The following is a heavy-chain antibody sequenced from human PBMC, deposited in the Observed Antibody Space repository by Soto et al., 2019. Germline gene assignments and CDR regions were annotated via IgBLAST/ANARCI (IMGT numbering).Heavy chain of an antibody. CDR1: GFTFSSYS. J-gene: IGHJ6*02. CDR3: ARDSVDVLSSGWREIYSYYGMDV. Sequence: GGSLRLSCAASGFTFSSYSMNWVRQAPGKGLEWVSYISSSSSTIYYADSVKGRFTISRDNAKNSLYLQMNSLRAEDTAVYYCARDSVDVLSSGWREIYSYYGMDVWGQGTTVTVSS. V-gene: IGHV3-48*01. D-gene: IGHD6-19*01. CDR2: ISSSSSTI.